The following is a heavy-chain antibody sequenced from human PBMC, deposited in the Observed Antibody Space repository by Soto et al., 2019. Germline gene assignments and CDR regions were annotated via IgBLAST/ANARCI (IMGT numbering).Heavy chain of an antibody. CDR1: GFTFSSYG. J-gene: IGHJ4*02. D-gene: IGHD3-22*01. CDR3: AKESVSDITGLSFDY. CDR2: ISDDGSNK. Sequence: QVQLVESGGGVVQPGRSLRLSCAASGFTFSSYGMHWVRQAPGKGLEWVAVISDDGSNKYYADSLKGRFTISRDNSTNAPYLQMNSMRAEDTAVYYCAKESVSDITGLSFDYWGPGTRVTGSS. V-gene: IGHV3-30*18.